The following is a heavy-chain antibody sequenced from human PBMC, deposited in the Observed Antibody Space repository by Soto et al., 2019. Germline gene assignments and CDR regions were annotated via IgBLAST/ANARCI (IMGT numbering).Heavy chain of an antibody. J-gene: IGHJ6*02. V-gene: IGHV4-39*01. Sequence: QLQLQESGPGLVKPSETLSLTCTVSGGSISSSSYYWGWIRQPPGKGLEWIGSIYYSGSTYYNPSLKSRVTISVDTSKNQFSLQLSSVTAADTAVYYCARHYQWLEGGYYYGMDVWGQGTTVTVSS. D-gene: IGHD6-19*01. CDR2: IYYSGST. CDR1: GGSISSSSYY. CDR3: ARHYQWLEGGYYYGMDV.